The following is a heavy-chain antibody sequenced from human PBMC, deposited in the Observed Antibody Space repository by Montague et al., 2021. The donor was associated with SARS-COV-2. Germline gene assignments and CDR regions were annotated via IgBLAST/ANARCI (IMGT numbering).Heavy chain of an antibody. D-gene: IGHD3-22*01. Sequence: TLSLTCTVSVGSISSGSYYWSWIRQPAGKGLEWIGRIYTSVSTNYNPSLKSLVTISLGTSKNQFSLKLSSVTAADTAVYYCARGRLYYDSSGYYFGYWGQGTLVTVSS. V-gene: IGHV4-61*02. CDR3: ARGRLYYDSSGYYFGY. CDR2: IYTSVST. CDR1: VGSISSGSYY. J-gene: IGHJ4*02.